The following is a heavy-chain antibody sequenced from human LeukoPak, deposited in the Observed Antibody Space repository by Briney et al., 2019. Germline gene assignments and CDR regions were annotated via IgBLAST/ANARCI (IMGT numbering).Heavy chain of an antibody. CDR2: LSYTGKT. V-gene: IGHV4-59*02. D-gene: IGHD2/OR15-2a*01. CDR3: SEGYFEPFDH. Sequence: PSETLSLTCVVSGASVSSSHWNWIRQPPGKGLEWIGCLSYTGKTDYNPSLTSRVTMSLDSSKNQVSLKLRSVTAADTAVYYCSEGYFEPFDHWGQGTLVTVSS. J-gene: IGHJ4*02. CDR1: GASVSSSH.